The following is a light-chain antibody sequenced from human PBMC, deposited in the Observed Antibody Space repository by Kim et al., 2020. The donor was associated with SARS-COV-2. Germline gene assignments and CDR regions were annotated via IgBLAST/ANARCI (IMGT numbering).Light chain of an antibody. J-gene: IGKJ1*01. CDR1: QSIRSW. CDR2: DAS. CDR3: QQYNSYPWT. V-gene: IGKV1-5*01. Sequence: ASVGDRVTITCRASQSIRSWLAWDQQKPGKAPKLLIYDASSLESVVPSRFSGTGSGTEFTLTISSLQPDDFATYYCQQYNSYPWTFGQGTKVDIK.